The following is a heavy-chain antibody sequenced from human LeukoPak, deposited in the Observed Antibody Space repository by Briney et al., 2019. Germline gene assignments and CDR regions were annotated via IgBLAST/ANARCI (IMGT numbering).Heavy chain of an antibody. J-gene: IGHJ4*02. CDR2: IYYSGST. D-gene: IGHD6-19*01. Sequence: PSETLSLTCTVSGGSISSSSYYWGWIRQPPGKGLEWIGSIYYSGSTYYNPSLKSRVTISVDTSKNQFSLKLSSVTAADTAVYYCARPYRSGWYDFDYWGQGTLVTVSS. V-gene: IGHV4-39*07. CDR1: GGSISSSSYY. CDR3: ARPYRSGWYDFDY.